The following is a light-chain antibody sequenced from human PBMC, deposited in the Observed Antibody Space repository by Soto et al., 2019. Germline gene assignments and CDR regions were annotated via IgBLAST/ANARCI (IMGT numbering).Light chain of an antibody. V-gene: IGKV3-15*01. Sequence: TVMTQSPATLSVSPGDTATLSCRSSQNVHINLAWYQHKPVQXPXXXXYGVTARAPGVRARLRGTGAGTDFTLTISSRQSDDFAMYYCQQYKNWSTFGQGT. CDR3: QQYKNWST. CDR2: GVT. J-gene: IGKJ1*01. CDR1: QNVHIN.